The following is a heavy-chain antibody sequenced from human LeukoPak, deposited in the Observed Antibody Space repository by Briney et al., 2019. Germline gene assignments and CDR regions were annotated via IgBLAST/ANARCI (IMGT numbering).Heavy chain of an antibody. CDR3: ARGVSLGLVDY. D-gene: IGHD2/OR15-2a*01. CDR2: INPNSGGT. J-gene: IGHJ4*02. Sequence: ASVKVSCKSSGYTFTGYYMHWVRQAPGQGLEWMGWINPNSGGTNYAQKLQGRVTMTTDTSTSTAYMELRSLRSDDTAVYYCARGVSLGLVDYWGQGTLVTVSS. V-gene: IGHV1-2*02. CDR1: GYTFTGYY.